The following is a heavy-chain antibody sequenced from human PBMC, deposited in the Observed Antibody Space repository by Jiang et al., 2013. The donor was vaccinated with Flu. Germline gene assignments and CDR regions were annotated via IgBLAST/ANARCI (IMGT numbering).Heavy chain of an antibody. Sequence: LLKPSETLSLTCTVSVAPSVVTTGAGSGSPQGRDWSGLVYLLQWEHQLQPSLKSRVTISVDTSKNQFSLKLSSVTAADTAVYYCARDGGYYYYGMDVWGQGTTVTVSS. CDR2: LLQWEH. J-gene: IGHJ6*02. CDR3: ARDGGYYYYGMDV. CDR1: VAPSVVTT. V-gene: IGHV4-59*01.